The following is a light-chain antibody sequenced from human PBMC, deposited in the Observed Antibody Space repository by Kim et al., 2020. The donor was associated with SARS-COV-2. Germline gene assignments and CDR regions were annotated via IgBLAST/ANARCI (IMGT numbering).Light chain of an antibody. V-gene: IGKV1-5*03. CDR1: QSISSW. CDR3: QQYNSYSPCT. CDR2: KAS. Sequence: DIQMTQSPSTLSASVGDRVTITCRASQSISSWLAWYQQKPGKAPKLLIYKASSLESGVPSRFSGSGSGTEFTLTISSLQPDDFATYYCQQYNSYSPCTFGQGTEVDIK. J-gene: IGKJ1*01.